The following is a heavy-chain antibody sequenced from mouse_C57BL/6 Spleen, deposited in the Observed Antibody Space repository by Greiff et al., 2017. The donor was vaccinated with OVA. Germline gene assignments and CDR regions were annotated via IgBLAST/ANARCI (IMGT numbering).Heavy chain of an antibody. CDR1: GYTFTSYW. J-gene: IGHJ2*01. CDR3: ARGVTGPFDY. CDR2: IDPSDSYT. Sequence: VQLQQPGAELVMPGASVKLSCKASGYTFTSYWMHWVKQRPGQGLEWIGEIDPSDSYTNYNQKFKGKSTLTVDKSSSTAYMQLSSLTSEDSAVYYCARGVTGPFDYWGQGTTLTVSS. V-gene: IGHV1-69*01. D-gene: IGHD2-1*01.